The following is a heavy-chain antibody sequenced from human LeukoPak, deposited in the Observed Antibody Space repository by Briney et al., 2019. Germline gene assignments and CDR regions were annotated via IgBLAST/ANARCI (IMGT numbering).Heavy chain of an antibody. Sequence: GGSLSLSFAASGFTFSSYWMHWVRPAPGKGLVWVSRINSDGSSTTYADSVKGRFTISRDNAKNTLYLQMNSLTAEDTAVYYCARITSWDWYFDLWGRGTLVTVSS. D-gene: IGHD2-2*01. CDR2: INSDGSST. V-gene: IGHV3-74*01. CDR3: ARITSWDWYFDL. CDR1: GFTFSSYW. J-gene: IGHJ2*01.